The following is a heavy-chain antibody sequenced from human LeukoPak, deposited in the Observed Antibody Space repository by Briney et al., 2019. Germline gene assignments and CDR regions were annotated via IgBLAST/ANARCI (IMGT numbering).Heavy chain of an antibody. CDR1: GFTFSSYD. V-gene: IGHV3-13*01. CDR3: ARVYSGGSYDY. CDR2: IGTAGDT. Sequence: GGSLRLSCAASGFTFSSYDMHCVRQATGKGLEWVSAIGTAGDTYYPGSVKGRFTISRENAKNSLYLQMNSLRAGDTAVYYCARVYSGGSYDYWGQGTLVTVSS. J-gene: IGHJ4*02. D-gene: IGHD1-26*01.